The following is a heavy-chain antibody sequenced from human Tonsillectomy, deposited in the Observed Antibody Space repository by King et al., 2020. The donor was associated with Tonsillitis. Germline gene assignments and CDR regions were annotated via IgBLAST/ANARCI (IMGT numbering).Heavy chain of an antibody. J-gene: IGHJ6*03. D-gene: IGHD1-1*01. CDR3: ARIDWNYYYMDV. Sequence: VQLQESGPGLVKPSETLSLTCTVSGDSIMSYYWSWVRQPPGKGLEWIGYIYSSGSTNCNPTLKSRVTIEIDTYKNQFSLFLTSVTAADTAVYYCARIDWNYYYMDVWGKGTTVTVSS. V-gene: IGHV4-59*01. CDR1: GDSIMSYY. CDR2: IYSSGST.